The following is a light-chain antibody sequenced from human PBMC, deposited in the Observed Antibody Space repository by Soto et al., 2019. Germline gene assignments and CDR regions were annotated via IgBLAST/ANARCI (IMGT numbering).Light chain of an antibody. CDR2: GAS. CDR3: QQYNSWPPWT. Sequence: EIVMTQSPATLSVSPGERATLSCMASESVNSSLAWYQQKPGQAPRLLINGASTRATGIPARFSGSGSATEFTLTISSLQSEDFAVYYCQQYNSWPPWTFGQGTKVDIK. CDR1: ESVNSS. J-gene: IGKJ1*01. V-gene: IGKV3-15*01.